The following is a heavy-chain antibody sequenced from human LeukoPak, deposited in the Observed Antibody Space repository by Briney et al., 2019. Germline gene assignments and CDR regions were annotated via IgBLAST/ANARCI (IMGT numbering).Heavy chain of an antibody. D-gene: IGHD3-3*01. CDR1: GGSISSYY. CDR2: IYYSGST. J-gene: IGHJ6*02. CDR3: ASSISSIDYGMDV. V-gene: IGHV4-59*01. Sequence: SETLSLTCTVSGGSISSYYWSWIRQPPGKGLEWIGYIYYSGSTNYNPSLKSRVTISVDTSKNQFSLKLSPVTAADTAVYYCASSISSIDYGMDVWGQGTTVTVSS.